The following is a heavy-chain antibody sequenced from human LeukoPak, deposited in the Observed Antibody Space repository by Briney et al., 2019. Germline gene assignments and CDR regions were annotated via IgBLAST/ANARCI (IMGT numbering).Heavy chain of an antibody. Sequence: GGSLRLSCAASGFTFSDYYMSWIRQAPGKGLEWVSYISSSGSTIYYADSVKGRFTVSRDNAKNSLYLQMNSLRAEDTAVYYCARGPHRVGATLYYYYYYMDVWGKGTTVTVSS. J-gene: IGHJ6*03. D-gene: IGHD1-26*01. CDR2: ISSSGSTI. CDR1: GFTFSDYY. V-gene: IGHV3-11*04. CDR3: ARGPHRVGATLYYYYYYMDV.